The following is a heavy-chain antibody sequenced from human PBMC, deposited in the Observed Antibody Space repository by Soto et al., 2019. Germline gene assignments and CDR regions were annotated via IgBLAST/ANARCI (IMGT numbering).Heavy chain of an antibody. Sequence: PETLFLTCTVSGGSMSSYYWTWIRQPAGKGLEWIGRIHSSGSINFNPTLKSRVTMSVDTSKNQFSLKLSSVTAADTAIYYCARDSIKAAARAGFDYWGQGTLV. CDR3: ARDSIKAAARAGFDY. CDR1: GGSMSSYY. D-gene: IGHD2-15*01. J-gene: IGHJ4*02. V-gene: IGHV4-4*07. CDR2: IHSSGSI.